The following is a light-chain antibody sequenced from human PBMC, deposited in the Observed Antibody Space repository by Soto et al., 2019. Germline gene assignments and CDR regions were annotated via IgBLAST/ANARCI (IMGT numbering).Light chain of an antibody. Sequence: EIVMTQSPATLSVSPGERATLSCRASQSVSSNIAWYQQKPGQAPRLLIYGASTRATGIPARFSGSGSGTEFTLTISSLQSEDFAVYYCQQYNNWPWGTFGQGTRLEIK. CDR1: QSVSSN. V-gene: IGKV3-15*01. CDR2: GAS. CDR3: QQYNNWPWGT. J-gene: IGKJ5*01.